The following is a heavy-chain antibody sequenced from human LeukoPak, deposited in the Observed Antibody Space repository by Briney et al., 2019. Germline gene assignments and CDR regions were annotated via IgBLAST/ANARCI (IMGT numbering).Heavy chain of an antibody. V-gene: IGHV3-23*01. CDR1: GFTFSSYA. Sequence: GGSLRLSCAASGFTFSSYATSWVRQAPGKGLEWVSAISGSGGSTYYADSVKGRFTISRDNSKNTLYLQMNSPRAEDTAVYYCARHSSSWYKEFDYWGQGTLVTVSS. CDR3: ARHSSSWYKEFDY. J-gene: IGHJ4*02. CDR2: ISGSGGST. D-gene: IGHD6-13*01.